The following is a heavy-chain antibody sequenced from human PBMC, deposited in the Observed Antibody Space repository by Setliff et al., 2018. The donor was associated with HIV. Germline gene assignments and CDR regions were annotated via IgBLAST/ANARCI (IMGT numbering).Heavy chain of an antibody. CDR2: ISAHSGYA. D-gene: IGHD6-19*01. CDR3: ARDPQDTRGWYIYYYYMDV. V-gene: IGHV1-18*01. Sequence: ASVKVSCKASGYTLSTYGISWVRQAPGQGLEWMGWISAHSGYAKSAQKFQGRVTMDTDTSTNTAYMELKSLRSDDTAVYYCARDPQDTRGWYIYYYYMDVLGKGTTVTVSS. CDR1: GYTLSTYG. J-gene: IGHJ6*03.